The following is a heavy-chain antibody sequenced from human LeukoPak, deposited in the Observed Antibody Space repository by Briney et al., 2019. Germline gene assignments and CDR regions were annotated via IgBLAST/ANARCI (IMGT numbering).Heavy chain of an antibody. J-gene: IGHJ4*02. Sequence: PGGSLRLSCAASGFTISAYGMHWVRQAPGKGPEWVAFIRNDEITKYYPDSVKGRFTISRDNSKNTLYLQMNSLRAEDTAVYYCATDGYTGSFDYWGQGTLVTVSS. CDR2: IRNDEITK. V-gene: IGHV3-30*02. CDR1: GFTISAYG. CDR3: ATDGYTGSFDY. D-gene: IGHD5-24*01.